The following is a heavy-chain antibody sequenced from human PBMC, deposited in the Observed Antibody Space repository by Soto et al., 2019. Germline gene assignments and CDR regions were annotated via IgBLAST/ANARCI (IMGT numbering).Heavy chain of an antibody. Sequence: EVRLEESGGGLIQPGGSLRLSCTAYGLGVRNNYMSWVRQAPGMGLEWVSVIYNDGTTYYADSVKGRFTLSRDTSQNTLSLQMDSLRAEDTAVYYCLRPLPSGRNYGMDVWGQGTTVTVSS. D-gene: IGHD3-10*01. V-gene: IGHV3-53*01. CDR1: GLGVRNNY. CDR2: IYNDGTT. J-gene: IGHJ6*02. CDR3: LRPLPSGRNYGMDV.